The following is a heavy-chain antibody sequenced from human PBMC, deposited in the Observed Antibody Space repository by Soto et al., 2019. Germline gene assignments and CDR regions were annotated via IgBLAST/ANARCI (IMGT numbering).Heavy chain of an antibody. D-gene: IGHD5-18*01. CDR2: ISAYNGNT. CDR1: GYTFTSYG. Sequence: ASVKVSCKASGYTFTSYGISWVRQAPGQGLEWMGWISAYNGNTNYAQKLQGRVTMTTDTSTSTAYMELRSLRSDDTAAYYCARDLGIQLWRGDAFDIWGQGTMVTV. CDR3: ARDLGIQLWRGDAFDI. V-gene: IGHV1-18*01. J-gene: IGHJ3*02.